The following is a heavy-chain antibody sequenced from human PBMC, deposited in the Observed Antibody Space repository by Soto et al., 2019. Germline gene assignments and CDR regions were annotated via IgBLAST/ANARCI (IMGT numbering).Heavy chain of an antibody. Sequence: SGPTLVNPPQTLTLTCTVSGFSVTTSGKTLGWIRQPPGKAPEWLALAYQYSPSLQNRVMFTKDSSKNQAVLTMTNVDPGDTATYYCTLRDDSSTGPIYWGQGIQVTVSS. CDR1: GFSVTTSGKT. D-gene: IGHD2-2*01. CDR2: AY. CDR3: TLRDDSSTGPIY. V-gene: IGHV2-5*01. J-gene: IGHJ4*02.